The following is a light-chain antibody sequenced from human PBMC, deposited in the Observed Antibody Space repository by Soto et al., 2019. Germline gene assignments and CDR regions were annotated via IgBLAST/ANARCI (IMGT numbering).Light chain of an antibody. V-gene: IGKV3-20*01. CDR3: HQYGSSPPP. J-gene: IGKJ4*01. CDR1: QSVYNSY. CDR2: GAS. Sequence: EIVLTQSPGILSLSPGERATLSCRASQSVYNSYLAWYQQKPGQAPRLLIYGASSRATGIPDRFSGSGSGTDFTLTISRLEHEDFSVYYCHQYGSSPPPFGGGTKVEIK.